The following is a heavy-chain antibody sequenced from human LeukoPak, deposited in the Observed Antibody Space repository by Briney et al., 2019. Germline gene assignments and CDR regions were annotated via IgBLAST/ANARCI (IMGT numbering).Heavy chain of an antibody. CDR2: ITGSSAST. CDR1: GFSFSSYA. D-gene: IGHD3-10*02. V-gene: IGHV3-23*01. J-gene: IGHJ4*02. CDR3: AKLAYYVTH. Sequence: GGSLRLSCAASGFSFSSYAMSWVRQAPGKGLEWVSSITGSSASTYYADSVKGRFTISRDNSKNTLYLQMNSLRAEDTAVYFCAKLAYYVTHWGQGTLVTVSS.